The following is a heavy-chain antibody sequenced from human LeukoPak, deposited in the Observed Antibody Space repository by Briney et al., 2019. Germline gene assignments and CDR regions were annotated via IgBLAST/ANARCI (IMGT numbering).Heavy chain of an antibody. CDR2: IYYSGST. CDR3: ARNAAHEYYFDY. D-gene: IGHD2-15*01. J-gene: IGHJ4*02. CDR1: GGSISSYY. Sequence: SETLSLTCTVSGGSISSYYWSWIRQPPGKGLEWIGYIYYSGSTNYNPSLKSRVTISVDTSKNQFSLKLSSVTAADTAVYYCARNAAHEYYFDYWGQGTLVTVSS. V-gene: IGHV4-59*01.